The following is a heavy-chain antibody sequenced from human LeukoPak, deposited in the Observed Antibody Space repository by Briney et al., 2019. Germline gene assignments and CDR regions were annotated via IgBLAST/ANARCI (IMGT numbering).Heavy chain of an antibody. J-gene: IGHJ4*02. CDR1: GFTFSSYA. V-gene: IGHV3-23*01. Sequence: GRSLRLSCAASGFTFSSYAMSWVRQAPGKGLEWVSTISGSAGSTYYADSVKGRFTISRDNSKNTLNLQMNSLRAEDTAVYYCAKGPHTSPFDYWGQGTLVTVSS. CDR2: ISGSAGST. CDR3: AKGPHTSPFDY. D-gene: IGHD5-18*01.